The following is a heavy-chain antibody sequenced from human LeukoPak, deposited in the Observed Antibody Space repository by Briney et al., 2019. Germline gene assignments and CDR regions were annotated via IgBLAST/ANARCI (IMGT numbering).Heavy chain of an antibody. J-gene: IGHJ6*03. CDR2: IYTSGST. Sequence: SQTLSLTCTVSGGSISSGSYYWSWIRQPAGKGLEWIGRIYTSGSTNYNPSLKSRVTISVDTSKNQFSLKLSSVTAADTAVYYCARDRHSSSSRPPYYYYYYMDVWGKGTTVTVSS. V-gene: IGHV4-61*02. CDR3: ARDRHSSSSRPPYYYYYYMDV. D-gene: IGHD6-6*01. CDR1: GGSISSGSYY.